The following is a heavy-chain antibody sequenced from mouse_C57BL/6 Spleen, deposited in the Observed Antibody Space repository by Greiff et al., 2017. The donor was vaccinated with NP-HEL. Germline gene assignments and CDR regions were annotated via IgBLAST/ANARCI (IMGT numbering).Heavy chain of an antibody. J-gene: IGHJ2*01. D-gene: IGHD4-1*02. V-gene: IGHV1-80*01. CDR2: IYPGDGDT. Sequence: VKVVESGAELVKPGASVKISCKASGYAFSSYWMNWVKQRPGKGLEWIGQIYPGDGDTNYNGKFKGKATLTADKSSSTAYMQLSSLTSEDSAVYFCARTPNWYFDYWGQGTTLTVSS. CDR1: GYAFSSYW. CDR3: ARTPNWYFDY.